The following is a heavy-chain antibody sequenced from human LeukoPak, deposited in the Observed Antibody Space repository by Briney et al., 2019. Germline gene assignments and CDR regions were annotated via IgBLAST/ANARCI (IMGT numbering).Heavy chain of an antibody. V-gene: IGHV3-30*03. Sequence: PGRSLRLSCAASGFTISNYGMHWVRQAPGKGLEWVAVLTDDGNNKIYVESVKGRFSISRDNTKNTLYLQMGSLRPEDTAVYYCAGGLLGCGGGSCYPTDYWGQGTLVIVSS. CDR1: GFTISNYG. D-gene: IGHD2-15*01. J-gene: IGHJ4*02. CDR2: LTDDGNNK. CDR3: AGGLLGCGGGSCYPTDY.